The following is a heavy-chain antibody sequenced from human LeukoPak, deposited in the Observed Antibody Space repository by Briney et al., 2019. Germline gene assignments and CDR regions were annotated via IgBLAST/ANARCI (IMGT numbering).Heavy chain of an antibody. J-gene: IGHJ4*02. V-gene: IGHV3-30*01. Sequence: GGSLRLSCAASGFTFSNYAMHWVRQAPGKGLEWVSLISSGGTYEYYADSVKGRFTISRDNPKNTLYLQLNSLRAEDTAVYYCARDSTYYYDSGSSGPHYFDNWGQGNLVTVSS. CDR2: ISSGGTYE. CDR3: ARDSTYYYDSGSSGPHYFDN. CDR1: GFTFSNYA. D-gene: IGHD3-10*01.